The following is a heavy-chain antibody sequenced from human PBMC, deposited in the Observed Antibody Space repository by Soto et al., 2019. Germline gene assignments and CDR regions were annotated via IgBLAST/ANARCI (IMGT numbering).Heavy chain of an antibody. CDR3: ARDFPFPFRYCSSTSCYNEDGSYYYYYGMDV. D-gene: IGHD2-2*02. CDR1: GGTFSSYA. J-gene: IGHJ6*02. V-gene: IGHV1-69*13. Sequence: VASVKVSCKASGGTFSSYAISWVRQAPGQGLEWMGGIIPIFGTANYAQKFQGRVTITADESTSTAYMELSSLRSEDTAVYYCARDFPFPFRYCSSTSCYNEDGSYYYYYGMDVWGQGTTVTVSS. CDR2: IIPIFGTA.